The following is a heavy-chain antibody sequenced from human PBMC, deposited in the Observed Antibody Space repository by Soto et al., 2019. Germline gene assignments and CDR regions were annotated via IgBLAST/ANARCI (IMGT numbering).Heavy chain of an antibody. CDR3: ARGGLVGPFDY. V-gene: IGHV4-34*01. D-gene: IGHD6-19*01. J-gene: IGHJ4*02. CDR1: GGSFSGYY. Sequence: SETLSLTCAVYGGSFSGYYWSWIRQPPGKGLEWIEEINHSGSTNYNPSLKSRVTISVDTSKNQFSLKLSSVTAADTAVYYCARGGLVGPFDYWGQGTLVTVSS. CDR2: INHSGST.